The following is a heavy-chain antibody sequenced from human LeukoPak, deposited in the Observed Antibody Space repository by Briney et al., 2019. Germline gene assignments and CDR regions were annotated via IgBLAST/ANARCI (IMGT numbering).Heavy chain of an antibody. CDR3: ARGNYYDSSGYSLGY. J-gene: IGHJ4*02. D-gene: IGHD3-22*01. V-gene: IGHV3-74*01. Sequence: GGSLRLSCAASGFTFSSYWMHWVRHAPGKGLVWVSRINSDGSSTSYADSVKGRFTISRDNAKNTLYLQMNSLRAEDTAVYYCARGNYYDSSGYSLGYWGQGTLVTVSS. CDR1: GFTFSSYW. CDR2: INSDGSST.